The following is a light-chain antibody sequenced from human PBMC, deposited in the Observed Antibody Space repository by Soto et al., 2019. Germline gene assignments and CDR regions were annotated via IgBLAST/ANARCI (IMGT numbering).Light chain of an antibody. CDR2: DAT. CDR3: QLCSYHRT. J-gene: IGKJ4*01. Sequence: DIQMTQSPSILSVSVGDRVTITCRASQSISNSLAWYQQRPGTAPLLLFYDATTLENGLPTRISGSGCATVFTLTSSIHPPDYAATYCYQLCSYHRTFGEGTKVDIK. V-gene: IGKV1-5*01. CDR1: QSISNS.